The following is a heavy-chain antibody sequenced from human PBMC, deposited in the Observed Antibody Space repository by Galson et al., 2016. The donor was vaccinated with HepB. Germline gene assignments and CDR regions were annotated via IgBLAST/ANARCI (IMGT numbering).Heavy chain of an antibody. CDR2: IYLGDSKT. J-gene: IGHJ3*02. V-gene: IGHV5-51*01. Sequence: QSGAEVKKPGESLKISCKGSGYSFTTYWIAWVRQMPGEGLEWMGIIYLGDSKTTYSPSFQGQVTISADKSISTAYLQWSSLKASDTAIYYCARPRRAMTQLADAFDIWGQGTLVTVSS. CDR3: ARPRRAMTQLADAFDI. CDR1: GYSFTTYW. D-gene: IGHD2-2*01.